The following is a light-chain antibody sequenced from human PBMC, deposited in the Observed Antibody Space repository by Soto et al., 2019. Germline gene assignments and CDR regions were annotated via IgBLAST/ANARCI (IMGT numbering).Light chain of an antibody. CDR1: QSVSSN. CDR3: QQRSRWPLT. V-gene: IGKV3D-20*02. J-gene: IGKJ4*01. Sequence: EIAMTQSPATLSVSPGERVTFSCRASQSVSSNLAWYQHKPGQAPRLLISGASSRATGIPDRFSGSGSATDFTLTISRLEPEDFAVYYCQQRSRWPLTFGGGTKVDIK. CDR2: GAS.